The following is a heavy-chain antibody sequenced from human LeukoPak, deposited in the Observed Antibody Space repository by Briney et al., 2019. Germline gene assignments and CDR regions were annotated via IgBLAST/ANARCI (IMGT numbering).Heavy chain of an antibody. D-gene: IGHD3-22*01. Sequence: PGGSLRLSCTASGFTFGDYAMSWVRQAPGKGLEWVGFIRSKAYGGTTEYAASVKGRFTISRDDSKSIAYLQMNSLKTEDTAVYYCTRVGPPYDSSGYWNDPFAYWGQGTLVTVSS. CDR2: IRSKAYGGTT. CDR1: GFTFGDYA. V-gene: IGHV3-49*04. J-gene: IGHJ4*02. CDR3: TRVGPPYDSSGYWNDPFAY.